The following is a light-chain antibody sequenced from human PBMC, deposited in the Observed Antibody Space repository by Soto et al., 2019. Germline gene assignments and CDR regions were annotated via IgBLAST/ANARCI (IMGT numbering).Light chain of an antibody. CDR1: QSVSSY. V-gene: IGKV3-11*01. CDR2: DAS. CDR3: QQRSNWPWT. Sequence: EIVLTQSPATLSLSPGERATLSCRASQSVSSYLAWYQQKPGQAPRLLIYDASNRATGIPGRFSGSGSGTDFTLTTSSLEPEDFAVYYCQQRSNWPWTFGQGTKLEIK. J-gene: IGKJ2*01.